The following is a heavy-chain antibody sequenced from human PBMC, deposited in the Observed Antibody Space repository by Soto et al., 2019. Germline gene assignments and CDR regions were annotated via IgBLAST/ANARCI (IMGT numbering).Heavy chain of an antibody. Sequence: QVQLVQSGPEVKKAGASVKVSCKASGYIFTNYGITWVRQAPGQGLEWMGWISANNRHTNYAQKFQGRVTMTTDTSTSTVYMELRSLRSDDTAVYYCARDFVRATSWKDYWGQGTLVTVSS. D-gene: IGHD1-1*01. CDR2: ISANNRHT. J-gene: IGHJ4*02. CDR1: GYIFTNYG. CDR3: ARDFVRATSWKDY. V-gene: IGHV1-18*01.